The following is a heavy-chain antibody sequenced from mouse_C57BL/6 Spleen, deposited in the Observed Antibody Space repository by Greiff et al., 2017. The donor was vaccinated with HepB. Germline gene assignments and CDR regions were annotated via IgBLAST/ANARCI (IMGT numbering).Heavy chain of an antibody. J-gene: IGHJ2*01. CDR1: GFTFSDYG. CDR2: ISSGSSTI. Sequence: EVKLVESGGGLVKPGGSLKLSCAASGFTFSDYGMHWVRQAPEKGLEWVAYISSGSSTIYYADTVKGRFTISRDNAKNTLFLQMTSLRSEDTAMYYCAKTNLYYFDYWGQGTTLTVSS. CDR3: AKTNLYYFDY. V-gene: IGHV5-17*01. D-gene: IGHD1-3*01.